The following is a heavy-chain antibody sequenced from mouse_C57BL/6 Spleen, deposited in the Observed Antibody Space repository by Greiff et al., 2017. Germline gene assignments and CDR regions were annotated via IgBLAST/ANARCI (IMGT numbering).Heavy chain of an antibody. CDR1: GYTFTGYW. CDR3: ARRGIYYDYVYYFDY. Sequence: QVQLQQSGAELMKPGASVKLSCKATGYTFTGYWIEWVKQRPGHGLEWIGEILPGSGSTYYNEKFKGKATFTADTSSNTAYMQLSSLTTEDSAIYYCARRGIYYDYVYYFDYWGQGTLVTVSA. CDR2: ILPGSGST. D-gene: IGHD2-4*01. J-gene: IGHJ3*01. V-gene: IGHV1-9*01.